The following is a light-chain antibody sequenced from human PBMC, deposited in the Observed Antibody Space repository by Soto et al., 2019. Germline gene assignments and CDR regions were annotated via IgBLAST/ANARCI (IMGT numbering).Light chain of an antibody. CDR3: QQYGSSAWT. CDR2: GVH. V-gene: IGKV3-20*01. J-gene: IGKJ1*01. CDR1: QSVSSNY. Sequence: EIVLTQSPGALSLSPGEIATLSCRASQSVSSNYLAWYQQRPGQAPRLLIYGVHSRATGIPDRFSGSGSGTDFTLTISRLDPEDSAVYYCQQYGSSAWTFGQGTKVEIK.